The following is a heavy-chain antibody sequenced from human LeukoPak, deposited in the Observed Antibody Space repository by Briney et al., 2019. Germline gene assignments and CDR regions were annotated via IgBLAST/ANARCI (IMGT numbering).Heavy chain of an antibody. CDR2: ISGSGGST. CDR3: AKDAGSYSSGWYLYFDL. CDR1: GFTVSSIY. D-gene: IGHD6-19*01. J-gene: IGHJ2*01. Sequence: GGSLRLSCAVSGFTVSSIYMSWVRQAPGKGLEWVSAISGSGGSTYYADSVKGRFTISRDNSKNTLYLQMNSLRAEDTAVYYCAKDAGSYSSGWYLYFDLWGRGTLVTVSS. V-gene: IGHV3-23*01.